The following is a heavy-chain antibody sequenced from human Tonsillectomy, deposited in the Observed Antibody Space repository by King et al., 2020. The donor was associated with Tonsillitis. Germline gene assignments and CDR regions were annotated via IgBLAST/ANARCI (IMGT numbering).Heavy chain of an antibody. D-gene: IGHD6-13*01. V-gene: IGHV5-51*01. CDR3: ARRPGMGRIGPAGAFDI. CDR1: GYSFTTYW. CDR2: IYPGDAVT. J-gene: IGHJ3*02. Sequence: QLVQSGAEVKKPGESLKISCKGSGYSFTTYWIGWVRQMPGKGLEWMGIIYPGDAVTRYSPSFQGQVTISADKSISTAYLQWRSLKASDTAMYYCARRPGMGRIGPAGAFDIWGQGTMVTVSS.